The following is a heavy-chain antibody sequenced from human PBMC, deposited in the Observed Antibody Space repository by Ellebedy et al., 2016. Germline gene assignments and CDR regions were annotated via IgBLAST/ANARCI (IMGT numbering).Heavy chain of an antibody. V-gene: IGHV1-2*02. CDR3: AREGSGNSGYDTNWFDP. J-gene: IGHJ5*02. CDR2: INPNSGGT. CDR1: GYTFTGYY. Sequence: ASVKVSXKASGYTFTGYYMHWVRQAPGQGLEWMGWINPNSGGTNYAQKFQGRVTITADESTSTAYMELSSLRSEDTAVYYCAREGSGNSGYDTNWFDPWGQGTLVTVSS. D-gene: IGHD5-12*01.